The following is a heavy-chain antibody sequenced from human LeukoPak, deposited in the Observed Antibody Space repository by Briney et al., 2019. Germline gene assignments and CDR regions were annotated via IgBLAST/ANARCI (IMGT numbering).Heavy chain of an antibody. J-gene: IGHJ3*01. D-gene: IGHD6-13*01. V-gene: IGHV1-69*13. Sequence: GASVTVSFTASGGTVSMFTINWVRQAPGQGLEWMGGIIPMFGAPNYAQKFQGRVTITADDSTSAAYMELSSLRSEDTALYYCARGKAAASDAFALWGQGTLVSVSS. CDR1: GGTVSMFT. CDR2: IIPMFGAP. CDR3: ARGKAAASDAFAL.